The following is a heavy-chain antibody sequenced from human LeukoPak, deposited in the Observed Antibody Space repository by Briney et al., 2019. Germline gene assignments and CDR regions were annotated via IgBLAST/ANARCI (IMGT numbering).Heavy chain of an antibody. CDR1: GGSFSGYY. Sequence: SETLSLTCAVYGGSFSGYYWSWIRQPPGKGLEWIGEINHSGSTNYNPSLKSRVTISVDTSKNQFSLKLSSVTAADTAVYYCARVYSGSRRQAFDIWGQGTMVTVSS. D-gene: IGHD1-26*01. CDR2: INHSGST. J-gene: IGHJ3*02. CDR3: ARVYSGSRRQAFDI. V-gene: IGHV4-34*01.